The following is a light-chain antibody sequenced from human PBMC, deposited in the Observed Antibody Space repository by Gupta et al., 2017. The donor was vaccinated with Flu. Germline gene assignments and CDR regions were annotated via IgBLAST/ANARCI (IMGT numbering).Light chain of an antibody. Sequence: QSVLTQPPSVSGAPGQRVTISCTGSSSNIGAGYAVHWYQQLPGTAPKLLIYVNSNRPSGVPDRFSGSKSGTSASLAITGLQAEDEADYYCQSYDSSLSGFWVFGGGTKLTVL. CDR1: SSNIGAGYA. CDR2: VNS. V-gene: IGLV1-40*01. J-gene: IGLJ3*02. CDR3: QSYDSSLSGFWV.